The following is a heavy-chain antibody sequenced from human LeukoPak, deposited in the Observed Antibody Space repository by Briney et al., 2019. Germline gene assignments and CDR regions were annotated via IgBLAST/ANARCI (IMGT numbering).Heavy chain of an antibody. Sequence: SETLSLTCTVSGGSLSSSSYYWGWIRQPPGTGLGWVGSISYIGTTYYTPSLKSRVTISVDTSKNQFSLKLSSVTAADTAVYFCARIEVVTVDAFDIWGQGTMVTVSS. D-gene: IGHD2-21*02. CDR2: ISYIGTT. J-gene: IGHJ3*02. V-gene: IGHV4-39*01. CDR1: GGSLSSSSYY. CDR3: ARIEVVTVDAFDI.